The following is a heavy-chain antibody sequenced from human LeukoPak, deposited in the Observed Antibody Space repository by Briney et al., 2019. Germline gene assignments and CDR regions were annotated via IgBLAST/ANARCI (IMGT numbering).Heavy chain of an antibody. CDR1: GFTFSSYW. CDR2: IKSDGSNI. CDR3: AKDGEWELPPDY. J-gene: IGHJ4*02. D-gene: IGHD1-26*01. Sequence: GGSLRLSCAASGFTFSSYWMHWVRQPPGKGLVWVSRIKSDGSNIVYADSVKGRFTISRDNAKNTLFLQMNSLRAEDTAVYYCAKDGEWELPPDYWGQGTLVAVSS. V-gene: IGHV3-74*01.